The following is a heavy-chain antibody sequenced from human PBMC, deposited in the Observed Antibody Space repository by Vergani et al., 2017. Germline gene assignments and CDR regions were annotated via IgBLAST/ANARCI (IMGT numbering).Heavy chain of an antibody. D-gene: IGHD6-13*01. Sequence: EVQLLESGGGLVQPGGSLRLSCAASGFTVSSNYMSWVRQAPGKGLEWVSVIYSGGSTYYADSVKGRFTISRDNSKNTLYLQMNSLRAEDTAVYYCARGAVRGYHYMDVWGKGTTVTVSS. V-gene: IGHV3-66*02. CDR2: IYSGGST. CDR1: GFTVSSNY. J-gene: IGHJ6*03. CDR3: ARGAVRGYHYMDV.